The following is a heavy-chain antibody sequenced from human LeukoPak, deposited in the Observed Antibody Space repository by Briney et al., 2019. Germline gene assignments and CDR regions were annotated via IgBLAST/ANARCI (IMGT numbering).Heavy chain of an antibody. Sequence: GRSLRLSCAASGFTFSSYGMHWVRQAPGKGLEWVAVISYDGSNKYYADSVKGRFTISRDNSKNTLYLQMNSLRTEDTAVYYCARDQIAALIPTLDYWGQGTLVTVSS. J-gene: IGHJ4*02. CDR2: ISYDGSNK. V-gene: IGHV3-30*03. CDR1: GFTFSSYG. CDR3: ARDQIAALIPTLDY. D-gene: IGHD6-6*01.